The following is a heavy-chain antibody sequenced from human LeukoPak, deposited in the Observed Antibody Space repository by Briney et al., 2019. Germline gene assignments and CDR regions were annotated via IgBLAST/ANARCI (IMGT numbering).Heavy chain of an antibody. Sequence: GGSLRLSCAASGFTSTNYGIHWVRQAPGKGLEWVAFIRYDGSIQYYTDSVKGRFTISRDNSKNTLSLQMNSLRAEDTAVYYCAKDKGWQLLYFDYWGQGTLVTVSS. V-gene: IGHV3-30*02. CDR1: GFTSTNYG. CDR2: IRYDGSIQ. J-gene: IGHJ4*02. CDR3: AKDKGWQLLYFDY. D-gene: IGHD1-26*01.